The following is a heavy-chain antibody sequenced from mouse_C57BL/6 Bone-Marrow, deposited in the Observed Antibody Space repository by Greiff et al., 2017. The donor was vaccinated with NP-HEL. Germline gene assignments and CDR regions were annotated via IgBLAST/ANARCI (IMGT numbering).Heavy chain of an antibody. CDR1: GYTFTSYG. Sequence: QVQLQQSGAELARPGASVKLSCKASGYTFTSYGISWVKQRTGQGLEWIGEIYPRSGNTYYNEKFKGKATLTADKSSSTAYMELRSLTSEDSAVYFCARRAQATRFAYWGQGTLVTVSA. V-gene: IGHV1-81*01. CDR2: IYPRSGNT. D-gene: IGHD3-2*02. J-gene: IGHJ3*01. CDR3: ARRAQATRFAY.